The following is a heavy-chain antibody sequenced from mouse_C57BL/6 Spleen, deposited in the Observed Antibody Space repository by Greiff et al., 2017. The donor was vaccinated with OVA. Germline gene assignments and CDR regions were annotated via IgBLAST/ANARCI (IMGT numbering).Heavy chain of an antibody. Sequence: VQLQQPGAELVRPGSSVKLSCKASGYTFTSYWLHWVKQRPIQGLEWIGNIDPSDSETHYNQKFKDKATLTVDKSSSTAYMQLSSLTSEDSAVYYWASHARAYAMDYWGQGTSVTVSS. V-gene: IGHV1-52*01. CDR2: IDPSDSET. J-gene: IGHJ4*01. CDR3: ASHARAYAMDY. D-gene: IGHD3-1*01. CDR1: GYTFTSYW.